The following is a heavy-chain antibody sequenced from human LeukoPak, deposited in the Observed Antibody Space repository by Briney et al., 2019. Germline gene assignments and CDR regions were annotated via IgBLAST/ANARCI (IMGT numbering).Heavy chain of an antibody. Sequence: ASVKVSCKASGGTFSSYAISWVRQAPGQGLEWMGRINPNSGGTNYAQKFQGRVTMTRDTSISTAYMELSRLRSDETAVYYCARDRGSGSYYLTWGQGTLVTVSS. V-gene: IGHV1-2*06. J-gene: IGHJ5*02. D-gene: IGHD3-10*01. CDR3: ARDRGSGSYYLT. CDR1: GGTFSSYA. CDR2: INPNSGGT.